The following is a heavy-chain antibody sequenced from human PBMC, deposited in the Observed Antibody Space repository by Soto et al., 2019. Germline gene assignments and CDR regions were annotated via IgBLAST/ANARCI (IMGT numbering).Heavy chain of an antibody. D-gene: IGHD2-2*02. J-gene: IGHJ4*01. Sequence: SETLSLTCTVSGGSISSSSYYWGWIRQSPGKGLEWIGSIYYSGSTYYNPSLMSRLTMSVDTSTNQFSLRLSSVTAADTAMYYCARFHCSRTNCYTYYFDYWGHGALVTVSS. CDR1: GGSISSSSYY. CDR2: IYYSGST. V-gene: IGHV4-39*01. CDR3: ARFHCSRTNCYTYYFDY.